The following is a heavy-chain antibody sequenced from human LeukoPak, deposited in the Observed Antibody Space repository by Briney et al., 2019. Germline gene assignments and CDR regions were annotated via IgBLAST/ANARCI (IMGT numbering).Heavy chain of an antibody. CDR3: AKVLWFGELNAFDI. D-gene: IGHD3-10*01. Sequence: GGSLRLSCAASGFTFSSYGMHWVRQAPGKGLEWVAVISYDGSNKYYADSVKGRFTISRDNSKNTLYLQMNSLRAEDTAVYYCAKVLWFGELNAFDIWGQGTMVTVSS. CDR1: GFTFSSYG. CDR2: ISYDGSNK. J-gene: IGHJ3*02. V-gene: IGHV3-30*18.